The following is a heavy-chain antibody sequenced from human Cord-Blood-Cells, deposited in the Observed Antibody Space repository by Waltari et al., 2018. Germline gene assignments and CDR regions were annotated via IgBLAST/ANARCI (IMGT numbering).Heavy chain of an antibody. Sequence: QVQLVESGGGVVQPGGSLRLSCAASGFTFSSFGMHWVRRAPGKGLEWVEFIRYDGRNKYYADSVKGRFTNSRDNSKNTLYLQMNSLRAEDTAVYYCAKGRGTGITPLLDWGQGTLVTVSS. CDR2: IRYDGRNK. V-gene: IGHV3-30*02. CDR1: GFTFSSFG. CDR3: AKGRGTGITPLLD. D-gene: IGHD1-26*01. J-gene: IGHJ4*02.